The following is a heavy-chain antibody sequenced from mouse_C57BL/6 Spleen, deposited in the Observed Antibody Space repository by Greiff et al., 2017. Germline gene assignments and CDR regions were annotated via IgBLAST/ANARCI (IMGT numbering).Heavy chain of an antibody. CDR3: ARRGYGSKYAMDY. D-gene: IGHD1-1*01. CDR1: GFTFSDYG. Sequence: EVQLQESGGGLVKPGGSLKLSCAASGFTFSDYGMHWVRQAPEKGLEWVAYISSGSSTIYYADTVKGRFTISRDNSKNTLFLQMSSLRSEDTAMYYCARRGYGSKYAMDYWGQGNSVTVSS. V-gene: IGHV5-17*01. J-gene: IGHJ4*01. CDR2: ISSGSSTI.